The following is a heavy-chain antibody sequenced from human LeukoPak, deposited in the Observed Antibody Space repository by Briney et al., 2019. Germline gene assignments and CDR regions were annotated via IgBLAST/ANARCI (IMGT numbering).Heavy chain of an antibody. CDR3: ARGDILTGYYYVDV. CDR1: GYTFTGYY. J-gene: IGHJ6*03. CDR2: INPNSGGT. Sequence: ASVKVSCKASGYTFTGYYMHWVRQAPGQGLEWMGWINPNSGGTNYAQKFQGRVTMTRDTSISTAYMELSRLRSDDTAVYYCARGDILTGYYYVDVWGKGTTVTISS. V-gene: IGHV1-2*02. D-gene: IGHD3-9*01.